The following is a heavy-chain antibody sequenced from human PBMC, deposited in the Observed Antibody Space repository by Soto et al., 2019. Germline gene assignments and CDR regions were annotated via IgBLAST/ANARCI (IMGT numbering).Heavy chain of an antibody. V-gene: IGHV1-69*06. Sequence: QVQLVQSGAEVKKPGSSVKVSCKASGGTFSSYAISWVRQAPGQGLDWMGGIIPIVGTANYAQKFQGRVTITADKSTSKDYMERSSLRSEDTAVDYCASPTREWLPPARDYYYGMDVWGQGTTVTVAS. CDR1: GGTFSSYA. CDR3: ASPTREWLPPARDYYYGMDV. D-gene: IGHD3-3*01. J-gene: IGHJ6*02. CDR2: IIPIVGTA.